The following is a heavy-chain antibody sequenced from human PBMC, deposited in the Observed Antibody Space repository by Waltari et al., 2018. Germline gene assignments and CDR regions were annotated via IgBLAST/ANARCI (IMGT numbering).Heavy chain of an antibody. V-gene: IGHV1-69*13. CDR3: ARPCCGGDFYYYGMDV. CDR2: IIPIFGTA. D-gene: IGHD2-21*01. CDR1: GGTFSSYA. Sequence: QVQLVQSGAEVKKPGSSVTVSCKASGGTFSSYAISWVRPAPGQGLEWMGGIIPIFGTANYAQKFQGRVTITADESTSTAYMELSSLRSEDTAVYYCARPCCGGDFYYYGMDVWGQGTTVTVSS. J-gene: IGHJ6*02.